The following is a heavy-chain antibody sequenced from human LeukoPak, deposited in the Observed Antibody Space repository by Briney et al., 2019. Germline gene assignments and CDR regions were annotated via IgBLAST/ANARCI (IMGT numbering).Heavy chain of an antibody. CDR3: AKDEGYCSGGSCYYFDY. CDR1: GFTFSSYA. Sequence: GGSLRLSCAAPGFTFSSYAMSWVRQAPGKGQEWVSAISGSGGSRYYADSVKGRFTSSRDNSKNTLYLQMNSLRAEATAVYYCAKDEGYCSGGSCYYFDYWGQGTLVTVSS. CDR2: ISGSGGSR. V-gene: IGHV3-23*01. D-gene: IGHD2-15*01. J-gene: IGHJ4*02.